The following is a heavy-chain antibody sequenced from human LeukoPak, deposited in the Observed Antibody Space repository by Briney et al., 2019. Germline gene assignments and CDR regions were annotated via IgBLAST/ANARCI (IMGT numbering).Heavy chain of an antibody. Sequence: GSSMKVSCKAYGGTFSSYAISWVRQAPGQGLEWIGGILPIYGAANYAQKFQGRVTITADVSTSTAYMELSSLRSEDTAVYYCARARYQLLSDNWFDPWGQGTLVTVSS. D-gene: IGHD2-2*01. J-gene: IGHJ5*02. CDR2: ILPIYGAA. CDR1: GGTFSSYA. V-gene: IGHV1-69*01. CDR3: ARARYQLLSDNWFDP.